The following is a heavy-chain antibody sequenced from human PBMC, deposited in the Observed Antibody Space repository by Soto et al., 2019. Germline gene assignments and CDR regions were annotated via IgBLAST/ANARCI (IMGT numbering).Heavy chain of an antibody. V-gene: IGHV1-18*04. CDR2: ISAHDGHT. CDR1: ADTFTSYY. D-gene: IGHD2-15*01. J-gene: IGHJ6*02. Sequence: GASVKVSCKAPADTFTSYYIHWVRQAPGQGLEWMGWISAHDGHTNSAQKLQDRVTMTTDTITSTAYMDLRSLRSDDTAVYYCARGQGEYCSRGSCYANYYYNGMDVWGQGTTVTVSS. CDR3: ARGQGEYCSRGSCYANYYYNGMDV.